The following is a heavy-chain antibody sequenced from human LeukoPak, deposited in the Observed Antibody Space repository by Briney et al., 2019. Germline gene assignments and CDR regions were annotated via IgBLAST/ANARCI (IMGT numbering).Heavy chain of an antibody. J-gene: IGHJ4*02. V-gene: IGHV3-23*01. CDR3: AKVGGVIAAAGNFDY. D-gene: IGHD6-13*01. CDR1: GFTFSSYA. Sequence: GGSLRLSCAASGFTFSSYAMSWVRQAPGKGLEWVSAISGSGGSTCYADSVKGRFTISRDNSKNTLCLQMNSLRAEDTAVYYCAKVGGVIAAAGNFDYWGQGTLVTVSS. CDR2: ISGSGGST.